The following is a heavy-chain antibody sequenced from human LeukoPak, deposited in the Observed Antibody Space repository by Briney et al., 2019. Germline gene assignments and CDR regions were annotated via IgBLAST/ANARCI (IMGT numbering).Heavy chain of an antibody. CDR3: ATATIIWGSYRSWLDS. CDR1: GNTLSKLS. J-gene: IGHJ5*01. V-gene: IGHV1-24*01. Sequence: ASVKVSCKVSGNTLSKLSINWVRQAPGKGLEWMGGLDPEDRERIFATKFQGRLTMTEDTSTDTAYMELSSLNSEETAVYYCATATIIWGSYRSWLDSWGQGTLVTVSS. CDR2: LDPEDRER. D-gene: IGHD3-16*02.